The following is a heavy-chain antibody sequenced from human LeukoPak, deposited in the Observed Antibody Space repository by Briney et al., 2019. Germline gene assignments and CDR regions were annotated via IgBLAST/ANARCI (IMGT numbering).Heavy chain of an antibody. V-gene: IGHV3-48*04. CDR1: GFTFSSYS. CDR3: VRDVNTAPLFDI. D-gene: IGHD2-2*02. Sequence: GGSLRLSCAACGFTFSSYSMNWVRQAPGKGLEWISYITSSGTGIYYADSVRGRFTISRDNPKNSLYLQMNSLRGDDTAVYYCVRDVNTAPLFDIWGQGTTVTVSS. CDR2: ITSSGTGI. J-gene: IGHJ3*02.